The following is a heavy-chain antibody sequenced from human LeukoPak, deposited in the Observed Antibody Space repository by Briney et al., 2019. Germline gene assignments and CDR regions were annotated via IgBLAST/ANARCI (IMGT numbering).Heavy chain of an antibody. Sequence: AETLSLTCTVSGDSISSHYWSWLRQPPGKGREGLGYIYYSGSTNYNPSLKRRVTISVDTSKNQFSLKLSSVTAADTAVYYCAREAENSGSYYANEAFDYWGQGALVTVSS. V-gene: IGHV4-59*11. CDR1: GDSISSHY. D-gene: IGHD1-26*01. CDR2: IYYSGST. CDR3: AREAENSGSYYANEAFDY. J-gene: IGHJ4*02.